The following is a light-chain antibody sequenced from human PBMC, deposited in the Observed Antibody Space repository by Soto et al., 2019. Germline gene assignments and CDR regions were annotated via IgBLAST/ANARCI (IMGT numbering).Light chain of an antibody. CDR3: QQYNNLPLP. CDR1: HDINNF. V-gene: IGKV1-33*01. CDR2: DVS. J-gene: IGKJ4*01. Sequence: DIQMTQSPSSLSASVGDRVTITCQASHDINNFLNWYQQKPGKAPHLLIYDVSKLEVGVPSRFSGSGSGTDFTFTISSLQPEDVAIYYCQQYNNLPLPFGGGTRVELK.